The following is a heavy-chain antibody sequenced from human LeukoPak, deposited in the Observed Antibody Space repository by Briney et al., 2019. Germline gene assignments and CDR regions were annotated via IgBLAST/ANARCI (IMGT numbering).Heavy chain of an antibody. Sequence: PGGSLRLSCAASGFTFSSYAVHWVRQAPGKGLEWVAVISYDGSNKYYADSVKGRFTISRDNSKSTLYLQMNSLRAEDTAVYYCARYSSSWGLFDYWGQGTLVTVSS. CDR2: ISYDGSNK. CDR1: GFTFSSYA. CDR3: ARYSSSWGLFDY. V-gene: IGHV3-30*04. D-gene: IGHD6-13*01. J-gene: IGHJ4*02.